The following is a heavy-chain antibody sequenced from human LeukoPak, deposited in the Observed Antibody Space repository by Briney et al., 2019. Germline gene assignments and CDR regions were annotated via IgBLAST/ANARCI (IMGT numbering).Heavy chain of an antibody. CDR2: ISAYNGNT. Sequence: GASVKVSCKASGYTFTSYGISWVRQAPGQGLEWMGWISAYNGNTNYAQKLQGRVTMTTDTSTSTAYMELRSLRSDDTAVYYCARGGYSGYDPYPRFNRNYYYYMDVWGKGTTVTISS. CDR3: ARGGYSGYDPYPRFNRNYYYYMDV. V-gene: IGHV1-18*01. CDR1: GYTFTSYG. D-gene: IGHD5-12*01. J-gene: IGHJ6*03.